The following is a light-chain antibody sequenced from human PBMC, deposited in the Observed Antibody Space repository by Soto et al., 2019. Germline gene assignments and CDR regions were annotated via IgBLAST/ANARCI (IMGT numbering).Light chain of an antibody. CDR2: GAS. Sequence: IVLTQSPGTLSLSPGERATLSCRASQSVSSNYLAWYQQKPGQAPRLLIYGASTRATGIPDRFSGSGSGTDFTLTISRLEPEDFAVYYCQQYGTSFTFGRGTKVEIK. CDR1: QSVSSNY. CDR3: QQYGTSFT. J-gene: IGKJ4*01. V-gene: IGKV3-20*01.